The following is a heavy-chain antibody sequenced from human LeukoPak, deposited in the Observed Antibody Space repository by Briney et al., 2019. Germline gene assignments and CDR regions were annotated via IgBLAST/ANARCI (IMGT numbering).Heavy chain of an antibody. V-gene: IGHV3-30*12. J-gene: IGHJ4*02. CDR2: IWHDGSHS. CDR1: GFSFMNYG. Sequence: GGSLRLSCAASGFSFMNYGFHWVRQAPGKGLEWVAVIWHDGSHSYYSDPVKGRFTISRDNAKSSVFLHMNSLRGEDTAVYYCARTKRGSAWLRYSFDYWGQGTLVTVSS. CDR3: ARTKRGSAWLRYSFDY. D-gene: IGHD6-19*01.